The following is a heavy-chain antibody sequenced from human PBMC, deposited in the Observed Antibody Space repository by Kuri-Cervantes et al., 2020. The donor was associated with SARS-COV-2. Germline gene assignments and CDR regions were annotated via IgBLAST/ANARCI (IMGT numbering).Heavy chain of an antibody. CDR3: ARRGWGSYYFDY. J-gene: IGHJ4*02. D-gene: IGHD3-16*01. Sequence: YADSVKDRFTISRDNAKNSLYLQMTNLRAEDTAVSYCARRGWGSYYFDYWGQGTLVTVSS. V-gene: IGHV3-48*03.